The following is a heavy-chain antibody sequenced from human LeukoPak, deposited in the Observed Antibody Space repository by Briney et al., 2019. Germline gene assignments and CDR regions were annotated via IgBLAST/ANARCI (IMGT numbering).Heavy chain of an antibody. CDR2: FDPEDGET. D-gene: IGHD3-9*01. CDR1: GYTLSELS. Sequence: ASVKVSCKVSGYTLSELSMHWVRQAPGKGLEWMGGFDPEDGETIYAQKFQGRVTMTEDTSTDTAYMELSSLRSEDTAVYYCAIFGGPYYDILTGYYKPYYLDYWGQGTLVTVSS. CDR3: AIFGGPYYDILTGYYKPYYLDY. V-gene: IGHV1-24*01. J-gene: IGHJ4*02.